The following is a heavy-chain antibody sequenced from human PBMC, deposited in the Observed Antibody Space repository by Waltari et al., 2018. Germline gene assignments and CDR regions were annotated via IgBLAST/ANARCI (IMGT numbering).Heavy chain of an antibody. CDR3: ARANYDFWSGYYTGRGGYYFDY. J-gene: IGHJ4*02. CDR1: GGSISSYY. V-gene: IGHV4-59*01. CDR2: IYYSGST. Sequence: QVQLQESGPGLVKPSETLSLTCTVSGGSISSYYCGWSPPPPGKGLEWIGYIYYSGSTNYNPSLKSRVTISVDTSKNQFSLKLSSVTAADTAVYYCARANYDFWSGYYTGRGGYYFDYWGQGTLVTVSS. D-gene: IGHD3-3*01.